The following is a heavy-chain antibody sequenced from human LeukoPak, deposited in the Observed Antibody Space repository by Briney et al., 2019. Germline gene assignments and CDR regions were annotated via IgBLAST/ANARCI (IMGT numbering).Heavy chain of an antibody. D-gene: IGHD3-3*01. CDR3: ARDLNNQGYYDFWSGYSPDAFDI. V-gene: IGHV1-2*02. CDR1: GYTFTGYY. CDR2: INPNSGGT. J-gene: IGHJ3*02. Sequence: VASVKVSCKASGYTFTGYYMHWVRQAPGQGLEWMGWINPNSGGTNYPQKFQGRVTMTRDTSISTAYMELSRLRSDDTAVYYCARDLNNQGYYDFWSGYSPDAFDIWGQGTMVTVSS.